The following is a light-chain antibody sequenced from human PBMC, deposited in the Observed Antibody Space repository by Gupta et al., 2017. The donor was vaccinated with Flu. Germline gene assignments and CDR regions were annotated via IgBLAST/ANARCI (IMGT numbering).Light chain of an antibody. V-gene: IGKV1-5*03. CDR1: QSISSW. CDR3: QQEYSYPWT. Sequence: DIQMTQSPSTLSASVGDRVTITCRASQSISSWLAWYQQKPGKAPKLLIYKASSLESGVPSRFSGSGSGTEFTLTISSLQPDDFATYYCQQEYSYPWTFGPGTKVEIK. J-gene: IGKJ1*01. CDR2: KAS.